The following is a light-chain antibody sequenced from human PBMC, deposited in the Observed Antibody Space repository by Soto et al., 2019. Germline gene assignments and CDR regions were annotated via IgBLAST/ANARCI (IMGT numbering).Light chain of an antibody. CDR3: QQRSDRLPIT. CDR1: QSVSSY. Sequence: EIVFTQSPATLSLSPGERATLSCRASQSVSSYLAWYQQKPGQAPRLLIYDASKRPNGIPARFSGSGSGTDLTLTISSLEPEDSAVYDCQQRSDRLPITFGQGTKVDIK. CDR2: DAS. V-gene: IGKV3-11*01. J-gene: IGKJ1*01.